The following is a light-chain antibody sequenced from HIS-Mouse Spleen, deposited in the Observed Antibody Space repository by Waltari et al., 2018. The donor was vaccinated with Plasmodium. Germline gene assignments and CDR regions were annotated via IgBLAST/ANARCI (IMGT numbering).Light chain of an antibody. CDR1: KLGYTY. CDR3: QAWDSSTVV. V-gene: IGLV3-1*01. CDR2: QDS. J-gene: IGLJ2*01. Sequence: SYELTQPPSVSVSPGQTASITCSGDKLGYTYDCWYQQKQGQSPVLVIYQDSKRPSGITERFSGSTSGNTAPLTISGTQAMDEADYYCQAWDSSTVVFGGGTKLTVL.